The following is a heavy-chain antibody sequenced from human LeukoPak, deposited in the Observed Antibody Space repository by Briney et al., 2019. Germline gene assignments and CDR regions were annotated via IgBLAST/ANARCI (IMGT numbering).Heavy chain of an antibody. CDR1: GGSINNYY. J-gene: IGHJ3*02. Sequence: SETLSLTCTVSGGSINNYYWSWIRQPAGKGLEWTGRIYTRGSTNYNPSLKSRVTVPVDTSKNQFSLKLSSVTAADTAVYYCARGRYCSADVCSGGDAFDIWGQGTMVSVSS. V-gene: IGHV4-4*07. CDR3: ARGRYCSADVCSGGDAFDI. D-gene: IGHD2-15*01. CDR2: IYTRGST.